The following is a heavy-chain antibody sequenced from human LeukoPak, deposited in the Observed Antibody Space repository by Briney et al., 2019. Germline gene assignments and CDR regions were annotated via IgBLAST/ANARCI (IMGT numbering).Heavy chain of an antibody. Sequence: SETLSLTCIVSGGSISSYYWSWIRQPPGKGLEWIGYIYSSGSTNYNPSLKSRVTISVDTSKNQISLKLFSVTAADTAVYYCARAGASGSYLHWFDPWGHGTLVTVSS. J-gene: IGHJ5*02. CDR1: GGSISSYY. CDR2: IYSSGST. CDR3: ARAGASGSYLHWFDP. D-gene: IGHD3-10*01. V-gene: IGHV4-59*01.